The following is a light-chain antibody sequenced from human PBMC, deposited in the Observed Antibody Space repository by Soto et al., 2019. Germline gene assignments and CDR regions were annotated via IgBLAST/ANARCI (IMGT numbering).Light chain of an antibody. CDR3: QHYGTSPLT. CDR2: GVS. J-gene: IGKJ1*01. V-gene: IGKV3-20*01. Sequence: EFVLTQSPGTLSLSPGERATLSCRASESPSSSYFAWYQQKPGQAPRLLIYGVSSRATGIQDRFSGSGSGTDFTLTISRLEPEDFAVYFCQHYGTSPLTFGQGTKVEIK. CDR1: ESPSSSY.